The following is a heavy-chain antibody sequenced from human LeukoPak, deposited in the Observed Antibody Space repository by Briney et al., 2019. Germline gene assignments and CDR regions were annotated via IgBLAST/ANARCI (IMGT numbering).Heavy chain of an antibody. J-gene: IGHJ3*02. Sequence: SETLSLTCAVYGGSFSGYYWSWIRQPPGKGLEWIGYIYYSGSTNYNPSLKSRVTISVDTSKNQFSLKLSSVTAADTAVYYCARSRRDMVRGIDDAFDIWGQGTIVTVSS. V-gene: IGHV4-59*01. CDR3: ARSRRDMVRGIDDAFDI. D-gene: IGHD3-10*01. CDR1: GGSFSGYY. CDR2: IYYSGST.